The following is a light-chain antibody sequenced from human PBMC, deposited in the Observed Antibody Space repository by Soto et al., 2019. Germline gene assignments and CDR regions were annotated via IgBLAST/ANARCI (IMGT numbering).Light chain of an antibody. CDR2: GAS. J-gene: IGKJ3*01. CDR1: QSVSSN. CDR3: RQYNNWPSFT. Sequence: EIVMTQSPAALSVSPGERATLSCRASQSVSSNLAWYQQKPGQAPRILIYGASTRATGIPVRFSGSGSGTEFTLTISSLQSEDFAVYYCRQYNNWPSFTFGPGTKVDIK. V-gene: IGKV3-15*01.